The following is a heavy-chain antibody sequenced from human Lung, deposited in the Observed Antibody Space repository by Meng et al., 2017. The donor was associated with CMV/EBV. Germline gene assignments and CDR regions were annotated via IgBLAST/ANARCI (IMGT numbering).Heavy chain of an antibody. J-gene: IGHJ4*02. D-gene: IGHD6-6*01. Sequence: GGSXRLXCAASGFTFSSYSMNWVRQAPGKGLEWVSSISSSSSYIYYADSVKGRFTISRDNAKNSLYLQMNSLRAEDTAVYYCARGGLIAARNDYWGQGTLVT. CDR3: ARGGLIAARNDY. V-gene: IGHV3-21*01. CDR2: ISSSSSYI. CDR1: GFTFSSYS.